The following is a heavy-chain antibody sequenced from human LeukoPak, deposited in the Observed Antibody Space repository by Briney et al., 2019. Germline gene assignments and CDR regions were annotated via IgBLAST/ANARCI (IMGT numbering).Heavy chain of an antibody. Sequence: GGSLRLSCAASGFTFSDVWLNWVRQAPGKGLEWVGHIKSKIDGGTTDYAEPVKGRFTISRDDSKNTLYLQMNSLKTEDTAVYYCTTGSSGYPYYYYYMDVWGKGTTVTVSS. V-gene: IGHV3-15*07. D-gene: IGHD3-22*01. CDR1: GFTFSDVW. CDR2: IKSKIDGGTT. CDR3: TTGSSGYPYYYYYMDV. J-gene: IGHJ6*03.